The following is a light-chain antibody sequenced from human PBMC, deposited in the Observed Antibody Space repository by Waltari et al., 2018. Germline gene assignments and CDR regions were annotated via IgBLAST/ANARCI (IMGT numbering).Light chain of an antibody. CDR1: RGYSSNV. CDR3: QTGGHGTWV. V-gene: IGLV4-69*01. J-gene: IGLJ3*02. CDR2: VNSDGSH. Sequence: LVLTQSPSASASLGASVKPTCTLSRGYSSNVIAGLPQQPGKGPRYLMKVNSDGSHRKGDDIPDRFSASNSGTECYLTISSLQSEDEADYYCQTGGHGTWVFGGGTKLTVL.